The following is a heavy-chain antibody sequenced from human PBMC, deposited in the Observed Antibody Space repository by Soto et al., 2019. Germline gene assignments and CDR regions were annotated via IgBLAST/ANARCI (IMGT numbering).Heavy chain of an antibody. J-gene: IGHJ5*02. CDR3: ARGLPYYDFWSGYYTGWFDP. CDR2: INPSGGST. V-gene: IGHV1-46*01. Sequence: ASVKVSCKAPGYTFTSYYMHWVRQAPGQGLEWMGIINPSGGSTSYAQKFQGRVTMTRDTSTSTVYMELSSLRSEDTAVYYCARGLPYYDFWSGYYTGWFDPWGQGTLVTVSS. D-gene: IGHD3-3*01. CDR1: GYTFTSYY.